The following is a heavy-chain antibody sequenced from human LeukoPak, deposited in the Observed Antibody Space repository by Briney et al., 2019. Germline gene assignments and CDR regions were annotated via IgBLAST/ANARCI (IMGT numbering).Heavy chain of an antibody. V-gene: IGHV4-59*01. CDR2: IYYSGST. CDR1: GGFISNYY. J-gene: IGHJ4*02. CDR3: ARVDLDGYNSFDY. D-gene: IGHD5-24*01. Sequence: PSETLSLTRTVSGGFISNYYWSWIRQPPGKGLEWIGYIYYSGSTNYNPSLKSRVTISVDTSKNQFSLKLSSVTAADTAVYYCARVDLDGYNSFDYWGQGTLVTVSS.